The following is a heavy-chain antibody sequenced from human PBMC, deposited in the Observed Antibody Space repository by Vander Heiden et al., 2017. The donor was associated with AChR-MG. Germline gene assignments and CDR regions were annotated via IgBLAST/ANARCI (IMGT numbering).Heavy chain of an antibody. CDR3: ARDLGVDWPIVAADYYMDV. Sequence: QVQLVESGGGVVQPGRSLRLSCAASGFTFSSYAMHWVRQAPGKGLEWVAVISYDGSNKYYADSVKGRFTISRDNSKNTLYLQMNSLRAEDTAVYYCARDLGVDWPIVAADYYMDVWGKGTTVTVSS. J-gene: IGHJ6*03. CDR1: GFTFSSYA. CDR2: ISYDGSNK. V-gene: IGHV3-30-3*01. D-gene: IGHD5-12*01.